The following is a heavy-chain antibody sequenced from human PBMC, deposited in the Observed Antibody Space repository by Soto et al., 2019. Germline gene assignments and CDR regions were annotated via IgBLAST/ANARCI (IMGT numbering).Heavy chain of an antibody. CDR2: FDPEDGGT. CDR3: AKFVGYCSGGSCYDDDY. J-gene: IGHJ4*02. CDR1: GYTLTELS. D-gene: IGHD2-15*01. Sequence: ASVKVSCKVSGYTLTELSMHWVRQAPGKGLEWMGGFDPEDGGTIYAQKFQGRVTMTEDTSTDTAYMELSSLRSEDTAVYYCAKFVGYCSGGSCYDDDYWGQGTLVTSPQ. V-gene: IGHV1-24*01.